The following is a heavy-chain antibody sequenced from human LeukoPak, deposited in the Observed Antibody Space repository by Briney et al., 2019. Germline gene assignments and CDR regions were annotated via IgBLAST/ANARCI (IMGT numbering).Heavy chain of an antibody. V-gene: IGHV3-21*01. CDR1: GFTFSSYS. J-gene: IGHJ3*02. D-gene: IGHD6-19*01. Sequence: GGSLRLSCAASGFTFSSYSMNWVRQAPGKGLERVSSISSSSSYIYYADSVKGRFTISRDNAKNSLYLQMNSLRAEDTAVYYCARDRSIAVAGTPDAFDIWGQGTMVTVSS. CDR2: ISSSSSYI. CDR3: ARDRSIAVAGTPDAFDI.